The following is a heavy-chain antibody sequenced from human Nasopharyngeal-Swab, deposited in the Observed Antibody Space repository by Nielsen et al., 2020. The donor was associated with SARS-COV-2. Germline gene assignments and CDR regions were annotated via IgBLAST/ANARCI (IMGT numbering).Heavy chain of an antibody. J-gene: IGHJ4*02. Sequence: ASVKVSCKASGYTFTSYGISWVRQAPGQGLAWMGWISAYNGNTNYAQKLQGRVTMTTDTSTSTAYMELRSLRSDDTAVYYCARESSSGWVGRYYFDYWGQGTLVTVSS. CDR1: GYTFTSYG. D-gene: IGHD6-19*01. V-gene: IGHV1-18*01. CDR3: ARESSSGWVGRYYFDY. CDR2: ISAYNGNT.